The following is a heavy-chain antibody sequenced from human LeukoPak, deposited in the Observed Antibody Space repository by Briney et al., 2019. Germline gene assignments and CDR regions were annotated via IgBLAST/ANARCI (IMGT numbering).Heavy chain of an antibody. CDR1: GGSFSGYY. Sequence: SETLSLTCAVYGGSFSGYYWSWIRQPPGKGLEWIGEINHSGSTNYNPSLKSRVTISVDTSKNQFSLKPSSVTAADTAVYYCARGLYCSSTSCYLHRWFDPWGQGTLVTVSS. V-gene: IGHV4-34*01. CDR2: INHSGST. J-gene: IGHJ5*02. D-gene: IGHD2-2*01. CDR3: ARGLYCSSTSCYLHRWFDP.